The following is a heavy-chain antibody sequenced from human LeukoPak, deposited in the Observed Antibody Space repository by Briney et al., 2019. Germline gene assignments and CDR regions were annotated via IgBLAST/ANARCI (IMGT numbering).Heavy chain of an antibody. CDR3: ANSGRGGNFGVVIMGYFDY. CDR1: GFTFSSYA. V-gene: IGHV3-23*01. Sequence: GGSLRLSCAASGFTFSSYAMSWVRQAPGKGLEWVSAISGSGGSTYYADSVKGRFTISRDNSKNTLYLQMNSLRAEDTAVYYCANSGRGGNFGVVIMGYFDYWGQGTLVTVSS. CDR2: ISGSGGST. J-gene: IGHJ4*02. D-gene: IGHD3-3*01.